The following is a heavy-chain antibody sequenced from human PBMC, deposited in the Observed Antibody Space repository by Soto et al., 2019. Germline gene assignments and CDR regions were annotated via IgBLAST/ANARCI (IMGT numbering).Heavy chain of an antibody. J-gene: IGHJ6*01. Sequence: GGSLRLSCAASGLTFSSYGMHWVRQAPGMGLEWVAVIWFDGSNKYYSDSVKGRFTISRDNSKNTLYLQMNSLRAEDTAVYYCARDFSWAAAGTRYDVMAVWGQRTTVSVSS. CDR2: IWFDGSNK. D-gene: IGHD6-13*01. V-gene: IGHV3-33*01. CDR3: ARDFSWAAAGTRYDVMAV. CDR1: GLTFSSYG.